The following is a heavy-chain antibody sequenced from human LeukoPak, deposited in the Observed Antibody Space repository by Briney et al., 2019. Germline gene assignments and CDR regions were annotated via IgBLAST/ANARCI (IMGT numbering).Heavy chain of an antibody. V-gene: IGHV3-23*01. CDR3: AKSNDSSNWYRAAFDI. CDR2: ISGTGSST. J-gene: IGHJ3*02. Sequence: QAGGSLRLSCAASGFTFSSYAMNWVRQAPGKGLEWVTAISGTGSSTYYTDSVEGRFTISRDNSKNTLYLQMNSLRAEDTALYHCAKSNDSSNWYRAAFDIWGQGTMVTVSS. D-gene: IGHD6-13*01. CDR1: GFTFSSYA.